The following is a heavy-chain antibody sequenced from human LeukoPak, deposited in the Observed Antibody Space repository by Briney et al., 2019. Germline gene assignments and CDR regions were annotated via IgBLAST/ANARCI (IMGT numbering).Heavy chain of an antibody. J-gene: IGHJ4*02. Sequence: GGSLRLSCAASGFTFSNAWMNWVRQAPGKGLEWVGRIKSKAAGGTTDYAAPVKGRFTISRDDSKDTLYLQMNSLRAEDTAVYYCATDSGYSGYSDYWGQGTLVTVSS. CDR2: IKSKAAGGTT. CDR1: GFTFSNAW. V-gene: IGHV3-15*01. CDR3: ATDSGYSGYSDY. D-gene: IGHD5-12*01.